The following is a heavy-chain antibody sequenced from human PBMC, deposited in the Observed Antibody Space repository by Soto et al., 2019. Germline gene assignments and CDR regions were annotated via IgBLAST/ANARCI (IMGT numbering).Heavy chain of an antibody. D-gene: IGHD3-16*01. CDR1: GFSLNTRDVG. J-gene: IGHJ4*02. CDR3: AHCRGGVASF. Sequence: QITLNESGPALVKPTQTLTLTCTFSGFSLNTRDVGVGWIRQPPGKALEWLGVVYWDDDKTYSPSLKSRLTITKATPKNQVVLRMTKIDPVDTATYYCAHCRGGVASFWCQGTLVTVSS. V-gene: IGHV2-5*02. CDR2: VYWDDDK.